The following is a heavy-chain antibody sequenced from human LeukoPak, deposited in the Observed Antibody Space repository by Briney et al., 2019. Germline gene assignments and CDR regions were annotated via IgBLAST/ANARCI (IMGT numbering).Heavy chain of an antibody. D-gene: IGHD3-22*01. J-gene: IGHJ4*02. Sequence: SETLSLTCTVSGGSISSYYWSWIRQPPGKGLEWIGYIYYSGSTSYNPSLKSRVTISVDTSKNQFSLKLSSVTAADTAVYYCARGTRYYDTKGGGFDYWGQGTLVTVSS. CDR3: ARGTRYYDTKGGGFDY. CDR1: GGSISSYY. V-gene: IGHV4-59*12. CDR2: IYYSGST.